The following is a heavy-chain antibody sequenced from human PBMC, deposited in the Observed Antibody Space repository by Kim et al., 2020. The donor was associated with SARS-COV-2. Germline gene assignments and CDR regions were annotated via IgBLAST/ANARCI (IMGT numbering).Heavy chain of an antibody. CDR2: ISYDGSNK. V-gene: IGHV3-30*03. CDR1: GFTFSSYG. J-gene: IGHJ5*02. CDR3: ARTWDP. Sequence: GGSLRLSCAASGFTFSSYGMHWVRQAPGKGLEWVAVISYDGSNKYYADSVKGRFTISRDNSKNTLYLQMNSLRAEDTAVYYCARTWDPWGQGTLVTVSS.